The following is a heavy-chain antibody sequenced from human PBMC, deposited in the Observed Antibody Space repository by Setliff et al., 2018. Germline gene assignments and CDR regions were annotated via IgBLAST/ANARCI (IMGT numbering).Heavy chain of an antibody. J-gene: IGHJ6*03. D-gene: IGHD3-3*01. Sequence: PSETLSLTCTVSGGSISSSSYYWGWIRQPTGKGLEWIGSIYYSGSTNYNPSLKSRVTISVDTSKNQFSLKLSSVTAADTAVYYCARGWDFWSGYYRENYYMDVWGKGTTVTVSS. CDR3: ARGWDFWSGYYRENYYMDV. CDR2: IYYSGST. V-gene: IGHV4-39*07. CDR1: GGSISSSSYY.